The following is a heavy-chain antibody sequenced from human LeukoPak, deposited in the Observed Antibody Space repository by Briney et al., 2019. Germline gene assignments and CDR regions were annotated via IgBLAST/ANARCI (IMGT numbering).Heavy chain of an antibody. CDR3: ARDLRKAAFDI. CDR2: IWYDGSNK. Sequence: QPGGSLRLSCAASGFTFSSYGMHWVRQAPVKGLEWVAVIWYDGSNKYYADSVKGRFTISRDNSKNTLYLQMNSPRAEDTAVYYCARDLRKAAFDIWGQGTMVTVSS. CDR1: GFTFSSYG. J-gene: IGHJ3*02. D-gene: IGHD3-3*01. V-gene: IGHV3-33*08.